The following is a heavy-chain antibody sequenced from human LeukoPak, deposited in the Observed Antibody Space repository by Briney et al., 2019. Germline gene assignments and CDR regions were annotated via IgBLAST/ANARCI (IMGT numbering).Heavy chain of an antibody. CDR1: GGSISSGSYY. CDR2: IYTSGST. CDR3: AREVVTMVRGVIVDY. D-gene: IGHD3-10*01. J-gene: IGHJ4*02. Sequence: SETLSLTCTVSGGSISSGSYYWSWIRQPAGKGLEWIGRIYTSGSTNYNPSLKSRVTISVVTSKNQFSLKLSSVTAADTAVYYCAREVVTMVRGVIVDYWGQGTLVTVSS. V-gene: IGHV4-61*02.